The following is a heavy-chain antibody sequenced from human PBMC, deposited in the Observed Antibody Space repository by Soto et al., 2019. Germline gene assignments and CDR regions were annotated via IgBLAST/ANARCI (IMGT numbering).Heavy chain of an antibody. J-gene: IGHJ5*02. CDR3: ARHYYGSGSIPEDWFDP. D-gene: IGHD3-10*01. V-gene: IGHV4-39*01. CDR2: IYYSGST. Sequence: SETLSLTCTVSGGSISSSSYYWGWIRQPPGKGLEWIGSIYYSGSTYYNPSLKSRVTISVDTSKNQFSLKLSSVTAADTAVYYCARHYYGSGSIPEDWFDPWGQGTLVTVS. CDR1: GGSISSSSYY.